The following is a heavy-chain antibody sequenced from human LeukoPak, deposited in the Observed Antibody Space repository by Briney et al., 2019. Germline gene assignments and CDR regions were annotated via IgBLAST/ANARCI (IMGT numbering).Heavy chain of an antibody. J-gene: IGHJ3*02. CDR2: ISSSGSTI. CDR1: GFTFSDYY. V-gene: IGHV3-11*04. Sequence: PGGSLRLSCAASGFTFSDYYMSWIRQAPGKGLEWVSYISSSGSTIYYADSVKGRFTISRDNAKNSLYLQMNSLRAEDTAVYYCARDRWPSGYCSSTSCPRVDAFDIWGQGTMVTVSS. D-gene: IGHD2-2*03. CDR3: ARDRWPSGYCSSTSCPRVDAFDI.